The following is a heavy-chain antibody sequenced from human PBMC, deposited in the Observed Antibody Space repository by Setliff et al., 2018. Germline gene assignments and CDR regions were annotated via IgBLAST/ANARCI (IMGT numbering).Heavy chain of an antibody. J-gene: IGHJ4*02. CDR2: ISSGGISTT. V-gene: IGHV3-48*01. Sequence: HPGGSLRLSCAASGFTFSIYSMNWLRQAPGKGLEWVSYISSGGISTTHYADSVRGRFTVSRDNAKNTLYLEMNNLRAEDSAIYYCARDRGGASTRDHWGQGTLVTVSS. D-gene: IGHD1-26*01. CDR1: GFTFSIYS. CDR3: ARDRGGASTRDH.